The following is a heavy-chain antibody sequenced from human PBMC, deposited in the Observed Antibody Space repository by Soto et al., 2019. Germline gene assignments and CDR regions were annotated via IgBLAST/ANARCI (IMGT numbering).Heavy chain of an antibody. J-gene: IGHJ6*02. CDR2: ISSDGRRE. V-gene: IGHV3-30*18. CDR1: RFTFSSYG. Sequence: QVQLVESGGGVVQPGRSLRVSCAASRFTFSSYGMHWVRQTPGKGLEWVAVISSDGRRENYADSVKGRFTISRDNSKNTLYLQMNSLRAEDTAVYYCAKRGDSSSGNWHYNLPDVWGQGTTVTVSS. CDR3: AKRGDSSSGNWHYNLPDV. D-gene: IGHD3-10*01.